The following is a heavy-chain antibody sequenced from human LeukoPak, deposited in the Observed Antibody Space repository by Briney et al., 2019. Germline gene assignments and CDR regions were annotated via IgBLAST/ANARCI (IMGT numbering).Heavy chain of an antibody. Sequence: RPGGSLRLSCAGSGYTFDDYGMRWVRQAPGKGLEWGAGINWNGGSTCYAASVKGRSTISRDNAKTALYLEMNRLRAEDTAFYYCVRLGRDGYTYGAAYWGQGTLVTVSS. CDR1: GYTFDDYG. V-gene: IGHV3-20*04. J-gene: IGHJ1*01. CDR2: INWNGGST. D-gene: IGHD5-24*01. CDR3: VRLGRDGYTYGAAY.